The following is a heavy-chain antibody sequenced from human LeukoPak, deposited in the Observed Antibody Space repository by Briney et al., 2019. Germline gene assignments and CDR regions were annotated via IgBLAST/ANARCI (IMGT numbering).Heavy chain of an antibody. D-gene: IGHD2-2*01. CDR1: GGAISSYY. CDR2: IYSSGSP. CDR3: ARRTRGAIDI. Sequence: SETLSLTCTVSGGAISSYYWSWIRQSPGKGLEWIGYIYSSGSPTYNPSLKSRVTMSVESSKNKFSLKVSSVTAADTAVYYCARRTRGAIDIWGQGTMVTVSS. J-gene: IGHJ3*02. V-gene: IGHV4-59*08.